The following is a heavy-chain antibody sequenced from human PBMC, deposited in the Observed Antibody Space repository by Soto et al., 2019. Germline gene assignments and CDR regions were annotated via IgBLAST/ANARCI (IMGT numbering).Heavy chain of an antibody. Sequence: SETLSLTCAVSGGSFNYFLWTWIRQSPERGLEWIGEINHSGSTNYNPSLKSRVTLSVDTSKKQISLKLSSVTAADTALYYCARCSLVVVPAPGFDPWGRGTLVTVSS. CDR3: ARCSLVVVPAPGFDP. CDR2: INHSGST. CDR1: GGSFNYFL. D-gene: IGHD2-2*01. J-gene: IGHJ5*02. V-gene: IGHV4-34*01.